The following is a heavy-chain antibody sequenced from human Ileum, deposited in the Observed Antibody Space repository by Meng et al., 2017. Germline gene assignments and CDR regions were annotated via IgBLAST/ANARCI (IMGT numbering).Heavy chain of an antibody. J-gene: IGHJ4*02. CDR2: ISRTGAFI. V-gene: IGHV3-23*01. D-gene: IGHD6-19*01. CDR1: GFTFSTYD. CDR3: AKESGYNGGWDHLGY. Sequence: GGSLRLSCAASGFTFSTYDMNWVRQAPGKGLEWVSAISRTGAFIYYADSVKGRFTISRDNSRSTLYLEINTLRVDDTAVYYCAKESGYNGGWDHLGYWGQGNRV.